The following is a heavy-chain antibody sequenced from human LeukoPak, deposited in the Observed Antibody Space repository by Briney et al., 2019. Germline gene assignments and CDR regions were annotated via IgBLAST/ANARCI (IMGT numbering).Heavy chain of an antibody. Sequence: GGSLRLSCTASGFTFGDYAMSRVRQAPGKGLEWVGFIRSKAYGGTTEYAASVKGRFTISRDDSKSIAYLQMNSLKTEDTAVYYCTRVVRYYYGSESYYYYYYGMDVWGQGTTVTVSS. CDR1: GFTFGDYA. CDR2: IRSKAYGGTT. J-gene: IGHJ6*02. CDR3: TRVVRYYYGSESYYYYYYGMDV. D-gene: IGHD3-10*01. V-gene: IGHV3-49*04.